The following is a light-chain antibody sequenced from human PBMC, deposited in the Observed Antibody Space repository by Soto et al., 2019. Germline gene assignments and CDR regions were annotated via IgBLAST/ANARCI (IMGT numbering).Light chain of an antibody. CDR3: AAWEDSRNGG. CDR2: RNH. CDR1: SSNIGSNT. Sequence: QSVLTKPPSASGTPGQRVTISCSGSSSNIGSNTVNWYQRLPGTAPKLLIFRNHQRPSGGPGRFSGSKSGTSASLAISGLQSEDEAEYYCAAWEDSRNGGFGGGTKVTVL. V-gene: IGLV1-44*01. J-gene: IGLJ3*02.